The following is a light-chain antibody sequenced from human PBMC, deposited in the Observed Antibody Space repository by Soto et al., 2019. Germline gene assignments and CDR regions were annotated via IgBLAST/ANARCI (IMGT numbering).Light chain of an antibody. V-gene: IGKV3-11*01. J-gene: IGKJ5*01. CDR2: DAS. CDR3: QVRTNWSIA. Sequence: EIVLTQSPATLSLSPGERATLSCRASQSVSSYLAWYQQKPGQAPRLLIYDASNRATGIPARFSGSGSGTDFTLTINNLEPEDFAVYYCQVRTNWSIAFGRGTRL. CDR1: QSVSSY.